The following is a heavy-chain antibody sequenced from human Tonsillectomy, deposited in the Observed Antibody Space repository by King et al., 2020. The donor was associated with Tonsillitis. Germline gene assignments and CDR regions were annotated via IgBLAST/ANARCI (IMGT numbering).Heavy chain of an antibody. D-gene: IGHD4-17*01. CDR1: GFTFRRYW. V-gene: IGHV3-7*03. Sequence: VQLVESGGGLVQPGGSRRLSCVASGFTFRRYWMSWVRQAPGKGLEWVANIDQDGRLKWYVDSVRGRFIISRDNAKNSLYLQMNDMRAGDTAVYFFAREGSGDYGDYWGSWGQGTLVAVSS. CDR2: IDQDGRLK. CDR3: AREGSGDYGDYWGS. J-gene: IGHJ5*02.